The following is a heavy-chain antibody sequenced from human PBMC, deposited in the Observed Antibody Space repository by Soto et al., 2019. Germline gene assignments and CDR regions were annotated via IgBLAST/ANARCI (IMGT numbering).Heavy chain of an antibody. CDR1: GFSLTTRGMS. J-gene: IGHJ5*02. Sequence: SGPTLVNPTQTLTLTCTFSGFSLTTRGMSVGWIRQPPGKALEWLALIYWDDDKRYSPSLKSRLTITKDTSRNQVVLTMTNMDWVDTAPDYSARRQGVSGGNCYYCAWERVTRVTFSS. V-gene: IGHV2-5*02. CDR3: ARRQGVSGGNCYYCA. CDR2: IYWDDDK. D-gene: IGHD2-15*01.